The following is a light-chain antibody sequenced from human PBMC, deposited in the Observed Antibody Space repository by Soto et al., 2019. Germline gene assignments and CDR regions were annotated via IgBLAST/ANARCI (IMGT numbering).Light chain of an antibody. CDR2: AAS. V-gene: IGKV1-39*01. CDR3: QQSYSTFGFT. Sequence: DIQMTQSPSSLSASVGDRVTITCRASQSISSYLNWYQQKPGKAPKLLIYAASSLQSGVPSRFSGSASGTDFTLTISSLQPEDFATYYCQQSYSTFGFTFGGGTKVEIK. J-gene: IGKJ4*01. CDR1: QSISSY.